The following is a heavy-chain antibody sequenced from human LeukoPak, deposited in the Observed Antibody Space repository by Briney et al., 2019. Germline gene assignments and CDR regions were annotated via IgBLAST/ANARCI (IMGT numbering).Heavy chain of an antibody. CDR3: ARVPYRICSSTSCYGMDV. Sequence: SETLSLTCAVYGGFFSGYYWSWIRQPPGKGLEWIGEINHSGSTNYNPSLKSRVTISVDRSKNQFSLKLSSVTAADTAVYYCARVPYRICSSTSCYGMDVWGQGTTVTVSS. CDR2: INHSGST. D-gene: IGHD2-2*01. CDR1: GGFFSGYY. J-gene: IGHJ6*02. V-gene: IGHV4-34*01.